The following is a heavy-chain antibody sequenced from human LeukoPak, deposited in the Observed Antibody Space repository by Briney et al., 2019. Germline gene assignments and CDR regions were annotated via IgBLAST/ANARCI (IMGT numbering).Heavy chain of an antibody. V-gene: IGHV1-2*02. CDR1: GYTFTGYY. CDR2: INPNSGGT. CDR3: ARRSRAMAGSSLFDY. J-gene: IGHJ4*02. D-gene: IGHD6-19*01. Sequence: ASEKVSCKASGYTFTGYYMHWVRQAPGQGLEWMGWINPNSGGTNYAQKFQGRVTMTRDTSISTAYMELSRLRSDDTAVYYCARRSRAMAGSSLFDYWGQGTLLTVSS.